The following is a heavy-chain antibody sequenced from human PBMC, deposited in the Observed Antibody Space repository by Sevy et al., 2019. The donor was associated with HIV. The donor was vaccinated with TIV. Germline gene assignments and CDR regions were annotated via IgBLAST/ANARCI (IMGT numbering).Heavy chain of an antibody. CDR2: IKSKTDGGTI. CDR3: STDPIIVLLVTDGMDV. D-gene: IGHD2-8*02. J-gene: IGHJ6*02. CDR1: GFTFSSYW. V-gene: IGHV3-15*01. Sequence: GGSLRLSCAASGFTFSSYWMSWVRQAPGKGLEWVGRIKSKTDGGTIDYAAPVKGRFTISRDDSKNTVYLQMNSLKSEDTAVYYCSTDPIIVLLVTDGMDVWGQGTTVTVSS.